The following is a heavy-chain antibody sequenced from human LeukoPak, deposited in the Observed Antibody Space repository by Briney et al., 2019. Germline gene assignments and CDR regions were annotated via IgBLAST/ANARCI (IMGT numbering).Heavy chain of an antibody. CDR1: GFTFSDYY. D-gene: IGHD5-24*01. Sequence: PGGSLRLSCAASGFTFSDYYMSWLRQAPGKGLEWVSYISSSGSTIYYADSVEGRFTSSRYNAKNSLYLQMNSLRAEDTAVYYCAREGGRGWLQRAGFDYWGQGTLVTVSS. CDR2: ISSSGSTI. CDR3: AREGGRGWLQRAGFDY. J-gene: IGHJ4*02. V-gene: IGHV3-11*04.